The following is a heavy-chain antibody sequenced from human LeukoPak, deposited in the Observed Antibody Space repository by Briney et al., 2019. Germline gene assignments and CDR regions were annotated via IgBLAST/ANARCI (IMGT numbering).Heavy chain of an antibody. Sequence: RQAPXXXXXWVSVIYSGGSTYYADSVKGRFTISRDNSKNTLYLQMNSLRAEDTAVYYCARDGPREDDAFDIWGQGTMVTVSS. V-gene: IGHV3-66*01. J-gene: IGHJ3*02. CDR2: IYSGGST. CDR3: ARDGPREDDAFDI.